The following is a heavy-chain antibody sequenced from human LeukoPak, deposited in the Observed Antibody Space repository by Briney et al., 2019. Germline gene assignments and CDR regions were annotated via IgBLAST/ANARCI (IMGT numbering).Heavy chain of an antibody. D-gene: IGHD2-2*02. CDR1: GFTFSDYY. V-gene: IGHV3-11*01. J-gene: IGHJ5*02. Sequence: GGSLRLSCAASGFTFSDYYMSWIRQAPGKGLEWVSYISSSGSTIYYADSVKGRFTISRDNAKNSLYLQMNSLRAEDTAVYYCARDVYCSSASCYTNHNWFDPWGQGTLVTVSS. CDR3: ARDVYCSSASCYTNHNWFDP. CDR2: ISSSGSTI.